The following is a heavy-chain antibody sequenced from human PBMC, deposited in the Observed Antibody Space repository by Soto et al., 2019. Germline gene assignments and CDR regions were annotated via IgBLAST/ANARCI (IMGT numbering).Heavy chain of an antibody. CDR3: ARVMDEQVTGTDVDD. V-gene: IGHV1-18*01. CDR2: ISAYNGDT. Sequence: APVKTFCKVPGHKFANPCVSWVPPAPGQGREWMGWISAYNGDTNDGQKLRGRVTMTTDTATSTAYMELRSLRSDDPAVYYCARVMDEQVTGTDVDDWGQGALVTVSS. J-gene: IGHJ4*02. D-gene: IGHD6-19*01. CDR1: GHKFANPC.